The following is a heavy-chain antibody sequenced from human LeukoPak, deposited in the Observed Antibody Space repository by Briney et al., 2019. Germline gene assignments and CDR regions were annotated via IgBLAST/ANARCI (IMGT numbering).Heavy chain of an antibody. CDR1: GYTFSGYQ. V-gene: IGHV1-2*06. J-gene: IGHJ4*02. CDR3: ASRAASVTLGY. Sequence: ASVKVSCKASGYTFSGYQVHWLRQAPGQGLEWMGRMNPSSGVTNYAQKFQGRVTMTRDTSISTAYLDLSALKSDDTAVYYCASRAASVTLGYWGQGTLVTVSS. D-gene: IGHD2-15*01. CDR2: MNPSSGVT.